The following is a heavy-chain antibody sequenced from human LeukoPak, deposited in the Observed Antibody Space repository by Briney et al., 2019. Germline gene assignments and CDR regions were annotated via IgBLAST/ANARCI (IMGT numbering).Heavy chain of an antibody. Sequence: GESLKISCKGSGYSFTNYWIGWVRQMPGKGLEWMGIIYPGDSDTKYSPPFQGQVTISADKSISTAYLQWSSLKASDTAMYYCARLAYCGGDCSYYYFDYWGQGTLVTVSS. J-gene: IGHJ4*02. D-gene: IGHD2-21*02. CDR1: GYSFTNYW. V-gene: IGHV5-51*01. CDR3: ARLAYCGGDCSYYYFDY. CDR2: IYPGDSDT.